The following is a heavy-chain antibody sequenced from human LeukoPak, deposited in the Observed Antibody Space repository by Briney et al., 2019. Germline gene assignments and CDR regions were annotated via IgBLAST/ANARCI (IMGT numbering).Heavy chain of an antibody. CDR2: ISGSGGST. Sequence: GGSLRLSCAASGFTFSSYAMSWVRQAPGKGPEWVSAISGSGGSTYYADSVKGRFTISRDNSKNTLYLQMNSLRAEDTAVYYCAKEPPIYCSSTSCYLFDYWGQGTLVTVSS. D-gene: IGHD2-2*01. V-gene: IGHV3-23*01. CDR3: AKEPPIYCSSTSCYLFDY. J-gene: IGHJ4*02. CDR1: GFTFSSYA.